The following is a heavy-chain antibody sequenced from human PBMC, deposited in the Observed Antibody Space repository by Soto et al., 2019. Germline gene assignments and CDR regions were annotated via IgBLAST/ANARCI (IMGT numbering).Heavy chain of an antibody. J-gene: IGHJ4*02. CDR3: ARAYRINGWSDYFFDY. CDR2: IYYTGFT. D-gene: IGHD6-19*01. Sequence: PSETLSLTCTVSGDSLSGGDYYWSLIRQPPGKGLEWIGDIYYTGFTFYNPSLKSRLTISLDSSKNQFSLRLNSVTAADTAVYFCARAYRINGWSDYFFDYWGQGTLVTVS. V-gene: IGHV4-30-4*08. CDR1: GDSLSGGDYY.